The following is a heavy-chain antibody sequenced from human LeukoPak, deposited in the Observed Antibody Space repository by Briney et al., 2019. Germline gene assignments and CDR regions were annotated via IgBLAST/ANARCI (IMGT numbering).Heavy chain of an antibody. CDR1: GFTFSSYA. D-gene: IGHD2-2*01. J-gene: IGHJ4*02. CDR3: AKPPVVVPAAAYFDY. CDR2: ISGSGGST. Sequence: GGSQRLSCAASGFTFSSYAMSWVRQAPGKGLEWVSAISGSGGSTYYADSVKGRFTISRDNSKNTLYLQMNSLRAEDTAVYYCAKPPVVVPAAAYFDYWGQGTLVTVSS. V-gene: IGHV3-23*01.